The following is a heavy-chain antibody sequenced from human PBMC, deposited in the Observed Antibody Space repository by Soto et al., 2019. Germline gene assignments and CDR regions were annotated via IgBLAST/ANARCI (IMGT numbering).Heavy chain of an antibody. J-gene: IGHJ6*02. CDR3: ARGDSTDCSNGVCSFFYNHDMDV. V-gene: IGHV1-2*04. Sequence: ASVKVSCKASGYSFTDYHIHWVRQAPGQGLEWLGRINPKSGGTSTAQKFQGWVTMTTDTSISTASMALTRLTSDDTASYYCARGDSTDCSNGVCSFFYNHDMDVWGQGTTVTVSS. CDR2: INPKSGGT. CDR1: GYSFTDYH. D-gene: IGHD2-8*01.